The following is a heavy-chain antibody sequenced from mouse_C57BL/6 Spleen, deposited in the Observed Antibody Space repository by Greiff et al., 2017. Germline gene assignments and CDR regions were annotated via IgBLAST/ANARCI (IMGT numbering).Heavy chain of an antibody. J-gene: IGHJ3*01. D-gene: IGHD1-1*01. CDR1: GFNINDYY. V-gene: IGHV14-2*01. CDR2: IDPEAGET. Sequence: EVQLQQSGAELVKPGASVKLSCAASGFNINDYYMHWVKQRPEQGLEWIGRIDPEAGETKYAPQFQGKATITADTSSTPAYLLLCSLTSEYTAVNYGSRVFTELAYWGQGTLVTVSA. CDR3: SRVFTELAY.